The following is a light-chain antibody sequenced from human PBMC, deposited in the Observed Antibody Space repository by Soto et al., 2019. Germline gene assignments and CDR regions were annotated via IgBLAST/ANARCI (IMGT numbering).Light chain of an antibody. CDR1: SSDAGSYNR. CDR3: TSYTSSNTFV. CDR2: EVS. J-gene: IGLJ1*01. Sequence: QSVLTQPPSVSGSPGQSVTISCTGTSSDAGSYNRVSWYQQPPGTAPKLMIYEVSNRPSGVPDRFSGSKSGNTASLTIPGLQAEDEADYYCTSYTSSNTFVFGTGTKVTVL. V-gene: IGLV2-18*02.